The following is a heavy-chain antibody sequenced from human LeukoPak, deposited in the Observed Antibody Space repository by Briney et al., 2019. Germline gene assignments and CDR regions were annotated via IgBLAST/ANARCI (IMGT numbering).Heavy chain of an antibody. J-gene: IGHJ4*02. V-gene: IGHV3-23*01. D-gene: IGHD6-19*01. CDR2: ISGSGGST. CDR3: AKVRIIAVAGTMDY. Sequence: GGSLRLSCAASGFTFSSYAMSWVRQAPGKGLEWVSAISGSGGSTYYADSVKGRFTISRDNSKNTLYLQMNSLRAEDTAVYYCAKVRIIAVAGTMDYWGQGTLVTVSS. CDR1: GFTFSSYA.